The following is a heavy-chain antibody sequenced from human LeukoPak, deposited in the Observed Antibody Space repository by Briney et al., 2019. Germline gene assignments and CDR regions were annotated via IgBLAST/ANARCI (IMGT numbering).Heavy chain of an antibody. CDR2: VYYSGST. CDR1: GGSISTYY. CDR3: ARTPEVVGWFDP. V-gene: IGHV4-59*01. J-gene: IGHJ5*02. Sequence: PSETLSLTCTISGGSISTYYWNWIRQPPGKGLEWIGYVYYSGSTNYNPSLKSRVTISVDTSKNQFSLKVSSVTAADTAVYYCARTPEVVGWFDPWGQGTLVTVSS.